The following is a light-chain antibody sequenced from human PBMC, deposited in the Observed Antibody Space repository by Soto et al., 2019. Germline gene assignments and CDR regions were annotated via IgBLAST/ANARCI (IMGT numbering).Light chain of an antibody. CDR1: QGISSW. V-gene: IGKV1-12*01. Sequence: DIQMTQSPSSVSASVGDRVTITCRASQGISSWVAWFQQKPGEAPRLLIYAASSLHSGVPSRFSGSGSGTDFTLTISSLQHEDFATYYCQQGNSFPLTFGGGTKVEIK. CDR2: AAS. CDR3: QQGNSFPLT. J-gene: IGKJ4*01.